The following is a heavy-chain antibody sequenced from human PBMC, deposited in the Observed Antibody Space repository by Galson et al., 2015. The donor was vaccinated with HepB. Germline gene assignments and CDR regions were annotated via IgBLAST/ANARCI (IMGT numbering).Heavy chain of an antibody. CDR2: ISYDGSNK. J-gene: IGHJ4*02. V-gene: IGHV3-30-3*01. Sequence: SLRLSCAASGFTFSSYAMHWVRQAPGKGLEWVAVISYDGSNKYYADSVKGRFTISRDNSKNTLYLQMNSLRDEDTAVYYCARGMTTVVTPFDYWGQGTLVTVSS. CDR3: ARGMTTVVTPFDY. CDR1: GFTFSSYA. D-gene: IGHD4-23*01.